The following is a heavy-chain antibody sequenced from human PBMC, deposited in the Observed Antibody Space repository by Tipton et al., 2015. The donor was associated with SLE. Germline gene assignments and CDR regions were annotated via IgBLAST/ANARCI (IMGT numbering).Heavy chain of an antibody. Sequence: GSLRLSCAASGFTFSNYWMSWVRQAPGKGLEWVSSISVGEGNTYDADSVKGRFTISRDNTKNTLFLQMNSLRAEDTAVYYCAKGGSGTYLIDYFFDYWGQGTLVTVSS. D-gene: IGHD1-26*01. CDR1: GFTFSNYW. J-gene: IGHJ4*02. CDR3: AKGGSGTYLIDYFFDY. CDR2: ISVGEGNT. V-gene: IGHV3-23*01.